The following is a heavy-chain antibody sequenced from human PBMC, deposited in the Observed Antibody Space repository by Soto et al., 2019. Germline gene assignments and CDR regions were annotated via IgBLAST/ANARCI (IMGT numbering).Heavy chain of an antibody. J-gene: IGHJ5*02. CDR3: AREPRKTNFQYCSRTSCYCS. D-gene: IGHD2-2*01. CDR2: IIPILGIA. V-gene: IGHV1-69*04. CDR1: GGTFSSYT. Sequence: SVKVSCKASGGTFSSYTISWVRQAPGQGLEWMGRIIPILGIANYAQKFQGRVTITADKSTSTAYMELSSLRSEDTAVYYCAREPRKTNFQYCSRTSCYCSWGQGTLVTVAS.